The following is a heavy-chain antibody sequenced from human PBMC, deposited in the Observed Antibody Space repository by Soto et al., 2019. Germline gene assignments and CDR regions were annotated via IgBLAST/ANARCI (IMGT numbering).Heavy chain of an antibody. CDR3: AREKNAHPFDY. J-gene: IGHJ4*02. CDR1: GGSFSGYY. V-gene: IGHV4-34*01. Sequence: QVQLQQWGAGLLKPSETLSLTCAVYGGSFSGYYWSWIRQPPGKGLEWIGEINHSGSTNYNPSLKSRVTISVDTSKNQFSPKLSSVTAADTAVYYCAREKNAHPFDYWGQGTLVTVSS. D-gene: IGHD2-8*01. CDR2: INHSGST.